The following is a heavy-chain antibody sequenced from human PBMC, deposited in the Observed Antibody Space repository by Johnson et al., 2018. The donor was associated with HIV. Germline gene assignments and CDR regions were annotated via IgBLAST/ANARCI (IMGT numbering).Heavy chain of an antibody. V-gene: IGHV3-15*01. D-gene: IGHD5-18*01. CDR2: IKSKTDGGTT. Sequence: VQLVESGGGLVKPGGSLRLSCAASGFTFSNAWMSWVRQAPGKGLEWVGRIKSKTDGGTTDYAAPVKGRFTISRDDSKDTLYLQMNSLKTEDTAVYYCATEAGIELWLMDAFDLWGQGTMVTVSS. J-gene: IGHJ3*01. CDR3: ATEAGIELWLMDAFDL. CDR1: GFTFSNAW.